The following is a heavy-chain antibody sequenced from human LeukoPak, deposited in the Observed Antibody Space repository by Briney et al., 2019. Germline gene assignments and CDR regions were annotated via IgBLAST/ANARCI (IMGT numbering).Heavy chain of an antibody. CDR3: ARRRLSWWFGELLPFDY. J-gene: IGHJ4*02. D-gene: IGHD3-10*01. Sequence: GSLRLSCAASGFTFSSYSMNWVRQPPGKGLEWIGEINHSGSTNYNPSLKSRVTISVDTSKNQFSLKLSSVTAADTAVYYCARRRLSWWFGELLPFDYWGQGTLVTVSS. CDR2: INHSGST. CDR1: GFTFSSYS. V-gene: IGHV4-34*01.